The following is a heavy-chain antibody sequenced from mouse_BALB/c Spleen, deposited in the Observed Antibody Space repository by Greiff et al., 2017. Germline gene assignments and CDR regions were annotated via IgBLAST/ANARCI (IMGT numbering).Heavy chain of an antibody. D-gene: IGHD2-3*01. V-gene: IGHV5-6-3*01. J-gene: IGHJ3*01. CDR2: INSNGGST. CDR3: AREGGYYWFAY. CDR1: GFTFSSYG. Sequence: DVKLVESGGGLVQPGGSLKLSCAASGFTFSSYGMSWVRQTPDKRLELVATINSNGGSTYYPDSVKGRFTISRDNAKNTLYLQMSSLKSEDTAMYYCAREGGYYWFAYWGQGTLVTVSA.